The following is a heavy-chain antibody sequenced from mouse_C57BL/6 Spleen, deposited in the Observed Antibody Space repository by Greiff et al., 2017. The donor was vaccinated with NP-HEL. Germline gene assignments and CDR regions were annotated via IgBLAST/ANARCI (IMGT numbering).Heavy chain of an antibody. Sequence: QVQLQQPGAELVMPGASVKLSWKASGYTFTSYWMHWVKQRPGQGLEWIGEIDPSDSYTNYTQKFKGKSTLTVDKSSSTAYMQLSSLTSEDSAVYYCARSPLYYSNYVGYAMDYWGQGTSVTVSS. CDR1: GYTFTSYW. CDR2: IDPSDSYT. CDR3: ARSPLYYSNYVGYAMDY. J-gene: IGHJ4*01. D-gene: IGHD2-5*01. V-gene: IGHV1-69*01.